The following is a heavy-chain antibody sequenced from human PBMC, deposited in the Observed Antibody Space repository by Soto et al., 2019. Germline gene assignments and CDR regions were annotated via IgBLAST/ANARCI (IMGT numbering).Heavy chain of an antibody. CDR3: ARGVGSGSYYNQYNWFDP. V-gene: IGHV1-18*01. CDR1: GYTFTNYG. J-gene: IGHJ5*02. CDR2: INVYNGNT. Sequence: QVQLVQSGGEVKKPGASVKVSCKASGYTFTNYGISWVRQAPGQGLEWMGWINVYNGNTKYAQKVQGRVTMTTDTSTSTPYMELRSRRSDDTAVYYCARGVGSGSYYNQYNWFDPWGQGTLVTVSS. D-gene: IGHD3-10*01.